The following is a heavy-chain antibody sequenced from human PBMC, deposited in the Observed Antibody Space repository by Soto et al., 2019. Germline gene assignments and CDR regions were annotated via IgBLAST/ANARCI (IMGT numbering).Heavy chain of an antibody. D-gene: IGHD6-19*01. V-gene: IGHV4-59*01. J-gene: IGHJ6*02. CDR2: IYYSGST. CDR1: GGSISTYY. Sequence: SETLSLTCTVSGGSISTYYWSWIRQPPGKGLEWIGYIYYSGSTSYNPSLKSRVTISVDTSKNQFSLKLRSATAADTAVYYCASDRSSGWDQGYGMDVWGQGTTVTVSS. CDR3: ASDRSSGWDQGYGMDV.